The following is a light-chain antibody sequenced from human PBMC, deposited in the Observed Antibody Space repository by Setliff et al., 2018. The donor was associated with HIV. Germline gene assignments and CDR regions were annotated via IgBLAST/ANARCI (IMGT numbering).Light chain of an antibody. Sequence: QSVLTQPASVSGSPGQSITISCTGTSSDVGGYNYVSWYQQHPGKAPKLMIYDVSKRPSGVPDRFSGSKSGNTASLTISGLQAEDEADYYCCSYAGSYTFHVFGTGTKVTV. CDR2: DVS. J-gene: IGLJ1*01. CDR3: CSYAGSYTFHV. CDR1: SSDVGGYNY. V-gene: IGLV2-11*01.